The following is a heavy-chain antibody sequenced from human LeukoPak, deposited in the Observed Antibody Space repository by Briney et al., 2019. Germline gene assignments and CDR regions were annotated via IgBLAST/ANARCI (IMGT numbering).Heavy chain of an antibody. CDR3: ARTGYGYNYFDY. V-gene: IGHV3-30*02. D-gene: IGHD3-16*01. J-gene: IGHJ4*02. CDR2: IRYDGSNK. CDR1: GFTFSSYG. Sequence: PGGSLRLSCAASGFTFSSYGMHWVRQAPGKGLEWVAFIRYDGSNKYYADSVKGRFTISRDNAKNSLYLQMNSLRAEDTAVYYCARTGYGYNYFDYWGQGTLVTVSS.